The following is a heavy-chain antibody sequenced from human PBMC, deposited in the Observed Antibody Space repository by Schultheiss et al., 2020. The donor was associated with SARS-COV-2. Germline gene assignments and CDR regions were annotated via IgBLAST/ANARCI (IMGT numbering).Heavy chain of an antibody. Sequence: GGSLRLSCAASGFSFSSYSMNWVRQAPGKGLEWVSFISSSSGYIFYADSVKGRFTISRDNAKNSLYLEMISLRADETAVYYCSRDYCSSTSCYGYVWGQGTTVTVSS. V-gene: IGHV3-21*01. CDR3: SRDYCSSTSCYGYV. CDR1: GFSFSSYS. D-gene: IGHD2-2*01. CDR2: ISSSSGYI. J-gene: IGHJ6*02.